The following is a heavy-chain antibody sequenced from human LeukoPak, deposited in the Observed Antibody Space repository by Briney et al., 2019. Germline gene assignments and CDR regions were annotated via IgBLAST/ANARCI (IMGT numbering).Heavy chain of an antibody. CDR1: GYTFTGYY. CDR3: ARDLSGYYDSSGYYYDY. J-gene: IGHJ4*02. Sequence: ASVKVSCKASGYTFTGYYMHWVRQAPGQGHEWMGWINPNSGGTNYAQKFQGWITMTRDTSISTAYMELSRLRSDDTAVYYCARDLSGYYDSSGYYYDYWGQGTLVTVSS. D-gene: IGHD3-22*01. V-gene: IGHV1-2*04. CDR2: INPNSGGT.